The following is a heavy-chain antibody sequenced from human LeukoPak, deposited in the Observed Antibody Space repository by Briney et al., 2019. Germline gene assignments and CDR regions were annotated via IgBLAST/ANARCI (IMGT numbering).Heavy chain of an antibody. V-gene: IGHV4-61*01. J-gene: IGHJ1*01. D-gene: IGHD3-22*01. CDR3: ARAVSSVVVIPF. CDR1: GGSVSSGSYY. Sequence: PSPTLSPIRTVSGGSVSSGSYYWSWIRQPPGKGLEGIAYISCSGSTNYSHSLKSRVTISVDTSKKQFSLKLSCVTAADTAVHNCARAVSSVVVIPFWGQGTLVTVSS. CDR2: ISCSGST.